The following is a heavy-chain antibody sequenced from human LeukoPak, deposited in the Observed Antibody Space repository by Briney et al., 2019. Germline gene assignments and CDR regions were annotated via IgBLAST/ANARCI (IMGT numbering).Heavy chain of an antibody. V-gene: IGHV4-39*07. Sequence: SETLSLTCNVSGGSISSSSYYWAWIRQPPGKGLEWIGSIYYRGSTYYNPSLKSRVTISVDTSKNQFSLKLSSVTAADTAVYYCARYGVFDSEWELLRSGFFYWGQGTLVTVSS. D-gene: IGHD1-26*01. CDR2: IYYRGST. J-gene: IGHJ4*02. CDR3: ARYGVFDSEWELLRSGFFY. CDR1: GGSISSSSYY.